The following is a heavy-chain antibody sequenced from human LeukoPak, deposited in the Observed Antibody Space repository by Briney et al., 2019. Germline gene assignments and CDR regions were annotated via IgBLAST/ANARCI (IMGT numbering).Heavy chain of an antibody. CDR3: AKDLALSDISSSFDY. Sequence: TGGSLRLSCAASGFTFSSYGMHWVRQAPGKGLEWVAFIRYDGSNKYYADSVKGRFTISRDNSKNTLYLQMNSLRAEDTAVYYCAKDLALSDISSSFDYWGQGTLVTVSS. V-gene: IGHV3-30*02. CDR1: GFTFSSYG. D-gene: IGHD6-13*01. J-gene: IGHJ4*02. CDR2: IRYDGSNK.